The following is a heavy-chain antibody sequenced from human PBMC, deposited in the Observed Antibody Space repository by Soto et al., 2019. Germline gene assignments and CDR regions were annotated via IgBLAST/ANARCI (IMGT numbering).Heavy chain of an antibody. CDR3: AKGFCSSTRCLTYSYMDV. CDR1: GFSFDEYA. D-gene: IGHD2-2*01. Sequence: EVQLVESGGGLVQPGRSLRLSCAASGFSFDEYAMHWVRQAPGKGLEWVSGSSWNSGTMGYGDSVKGRFTISRDNAKNLLYRHMNSLRAVDTALSYCAKGFCSSTRCLTYSYMDVWGKGTTVTVSS. CDR2: SSWNSGTM. J-gene: IGHJ6*03. V-gene: IGHV3-9*01.